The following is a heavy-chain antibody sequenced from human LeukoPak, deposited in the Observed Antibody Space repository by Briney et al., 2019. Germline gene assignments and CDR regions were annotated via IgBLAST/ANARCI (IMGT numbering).Heavy chain of an antibody. CDR3: ARENSPGYSHVGIFDP. D-gene: IGHD1-26*01. J-gene: IGHJ5*02. V-gene: IGHV4-59*01. CDR1: GGSISSYY. Sequence: PSETLSLTCTVSGGSISSYYWSWIRQPPGKGLEWIGYIYYSGSTNYSPSLKSRVTISVDTSKNQFSLKLSSVTAADTAVYYCARENSPGYSHVGIFDPWGQGTLVTVSS. CDR2: IYYSGST.